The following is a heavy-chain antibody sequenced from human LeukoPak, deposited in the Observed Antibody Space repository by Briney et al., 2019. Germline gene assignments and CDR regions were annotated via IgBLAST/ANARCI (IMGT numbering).Heavy chain of an antibody. D-gene: IGHD3-9*01. CDR2: ISYNGSS. CDR1: GGSISSYY. J-gene: IGHJ5*02. Sequence: SETLSLACTGSGGSISSYYWSWIRQPPGEGLEWIRYISYNGSSNYNPSLKSRVTISVDTSKNQFSLKLSSVTAADTAVYYCARHEYYDLLTEYPNWFDPWGQGTLVTVSS. V-gene: IGHV4-59*08. CDR3: ARHEYYDLLTEYPNWFDP.